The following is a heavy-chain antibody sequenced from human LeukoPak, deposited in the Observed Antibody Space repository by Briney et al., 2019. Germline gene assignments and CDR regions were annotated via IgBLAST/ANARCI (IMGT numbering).Heavy chain of an antibody. D-gene: IGHD6-6*01. CDR3: ARARRSSPRLFYYYYMDV. CDR1: GGSFSGYY. J-gene: IGHJ6*03. CDR2: INHSGST. V-gene: IGHV4-34*01. Sequence: SETLSLTCAVYGGSFSGYYWSWIRQPPGKGLEWIGEINHSGSTNYNPSLKSRVTISVDTSKNQFSLKLSSVTAADTAVYYCARARRSSPRLFYYYYMDVWGKGTTVTVSS.